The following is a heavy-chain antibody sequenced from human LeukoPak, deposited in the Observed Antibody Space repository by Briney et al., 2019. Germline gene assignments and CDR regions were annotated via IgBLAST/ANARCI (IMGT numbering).Heavy chain of an antibody. CDR2: ISRDGTTT. CDR1: GFTFSSHW. CDR3: ARDGVGASHDY. Sequence: PGGSLRLSCAASGFTFSSHWMHWVRQAPGKGLVWVSRISRDGTTTTYADSVKGRLTISRDNAKNTLYLEMNSLRAEDTAVYFCARDGVGASHDYWGQGTLVTVSS. D-gene: IGHD1-26*01. J-gene: IGHJ4*02. V-gene: IGHV3-74*01.